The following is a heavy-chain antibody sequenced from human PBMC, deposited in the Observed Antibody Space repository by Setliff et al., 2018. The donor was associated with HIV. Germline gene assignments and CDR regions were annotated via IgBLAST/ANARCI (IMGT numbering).Heavy chain of an antibody. D-gene: IGHD3-3*01. J-gene: IGHJ3*02. CDR1: GFTFGDYA. Sequence: PGGSLRLSCTASGFTFGDYAMSWVRQAPGKGLEWVGVIRSRAYGGTTEYAASVKGRFTISRDDSKSIAYLQMNSLKTEDTAVYYCTRECQFLEWLFSAFDIWGQGTMVTVSS. CDR2: IRSRAYGGTT. V-gene: IGHV3-49*04. CDR3: TRECQFLEWLFSAFDI.